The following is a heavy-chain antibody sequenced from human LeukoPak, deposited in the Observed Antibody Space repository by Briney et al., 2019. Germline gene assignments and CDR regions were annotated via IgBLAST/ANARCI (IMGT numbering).Heavy chain of an antibody. J-gene: IGHJ4*02. D-gene: IGHD3-9*01. CDR1: GFTFSSYA. CDR3: AKDRPTYYDILTGYSPPLDY. V-gene: IGHV3-23*01. CDR2: ISGSGGST. Sequence: GGSLRLSCAASGFTFSSYAMSWVRQAPGKGLGWVSAISGSGGSTYYADSVKGRFTISRDNSKNTLYLQMNSLRAEDTAVYYCAKDRPTYYDILTGYSPPLDYWGQGTLVTVSS.